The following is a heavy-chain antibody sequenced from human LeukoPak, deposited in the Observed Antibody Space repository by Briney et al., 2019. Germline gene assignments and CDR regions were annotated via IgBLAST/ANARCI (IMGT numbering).Heavy chain of an antibody. Sequence: SSETLSLTCAVYGGSFSGYYWSWIRQPPGKGLEWIGEINHSGSTNYNASLKSRATISVDTSKNQFSLKLTSVTAADTAVYYCARLRYYGSGSYPMTGNWFDPWGQGTLVTVSS. CDR1: GGSFSGYY. J-gene: IGHJ5*02. D-gene: IGHD3-10*01. V-gene: IGHV4-34*01. CDR3: ARLRYYGSGSYPMTGNWFDP. CDR2: INHSGST.